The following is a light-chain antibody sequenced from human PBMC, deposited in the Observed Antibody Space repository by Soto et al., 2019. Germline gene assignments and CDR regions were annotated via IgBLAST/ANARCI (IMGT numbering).Light chain of an antibody. CDR3: SSYTSSSTVV. J-gene: IGLJ2*01. Sequence: QSVLTQPASVSGSPGQSITISCTGTSSDVGAYNYVSWYQHHPGKAPKFMIYDVSTRPSGVSNRFSGSKSGNTASLTISGLQAEDEADYYCSSYTSSSTVVFGGGTKLTVL. V-gene: IGLV2-14*03. CDR2: DVS. CDR1: SSDVGAYNY.